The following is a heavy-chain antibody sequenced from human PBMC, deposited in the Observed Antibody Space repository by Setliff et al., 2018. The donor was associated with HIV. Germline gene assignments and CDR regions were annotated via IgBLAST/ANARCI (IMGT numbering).Heavy chain of an antibody. V-gene: IGHV3-74*03. D-gene: IGHD3-10*01. CDR2: INSDGTST. CDR1: GFTFSPYW. Sequence: PGGSLRLSCAASGFTFSPYWMHWVRQAPGKGLVWVSRINSDGTSTTYADSVKGRFTISRDNAKNSLYLQMNDLRPEDTAVYYCAKNFFGSGYYFFFDFWGQGTLVTVSS. CDR3: AKNFFGSGYYFFFDF. J-gene: IGHJ4*02.